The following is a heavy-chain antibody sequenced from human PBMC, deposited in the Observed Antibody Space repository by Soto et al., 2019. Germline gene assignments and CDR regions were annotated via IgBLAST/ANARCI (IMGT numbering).Heavy chain of an antibody. CDR3: ASGGGYNRAFDY. CDR2: IIPIFGTA. V-gene: IGHV1-69*13. Sequence: SVKVSCKASGGTFSSYAISWVRQAPGQGLEWMGGIIPIFGTANYAQKFQGRITITADESTSTAYMELSSLRSEDTAVYYCASGGGYNRAFDYWGQGTLVTVSS. D-gene: IGHD5-12*01. J-gene: IGHJ4*02. CDR1: GGTFSSYA.